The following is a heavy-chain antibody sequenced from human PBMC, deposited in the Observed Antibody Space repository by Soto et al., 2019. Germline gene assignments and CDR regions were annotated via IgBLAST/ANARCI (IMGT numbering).Heavy chain of an antibody. V-gene: IGHV3-53*01. CDR2: LYDVDGS. CDR1: GLTISGKKY. Sequence: DVQLVESGGGLIQPGESLRLSCAAFGLTISGKKYVAWVRQAPGKGLEWVSGLYDVDGSFYADSVRGRCTTSSDSSKTTVYHQMNDLRPDDTAVYYCATWHEREHAYDVWGQGTTVTVSS. J-gene: IGHJ3*01. CDR3: ATWHEREHAYDV. D-gene: IGHD1-1*01.